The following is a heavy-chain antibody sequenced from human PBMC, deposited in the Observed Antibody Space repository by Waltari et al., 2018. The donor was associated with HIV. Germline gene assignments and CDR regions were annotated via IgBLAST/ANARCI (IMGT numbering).Heavy chain of an antibody. Sequence: QVQLVESGGGVVQPGGSLRLSCVASGFTFSPFAFHWVRQAPGKGLDWVALISYGGRNKVYADSVKGRFTISRDNSKNTLYLQMNSLRAEDTAVYYCARDGHFYDSRPLDHWGQGTLVTVSS. V-gene: IGHV3-30*04. J-gene: IGHJ4*02. CDR1: GFTFSPFA. CDR2: ISYGGRNK. CDR3: ARDGHFYDSRPLDH. D-gene: IGHD3-22*01.